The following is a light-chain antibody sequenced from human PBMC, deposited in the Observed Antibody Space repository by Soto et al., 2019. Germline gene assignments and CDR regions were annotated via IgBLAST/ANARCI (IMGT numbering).Light chain of an antibody. CDR3: QHYGTTPWT. CDR2: GAS. J-gene: IGKJ1*01. CDR1: QSVCTRC. Sequence: ETVLTQSPGTLSLSPGERVTLSCRASQSVCTRCLAWYQQKPGQSPRLLIYGASSRATGIPDRFSGSGSGTDFTHTISRLEPEDFAVYYCQHYGTTPWTFGQGTKVGIK. V-gene: IGKV3-20*01.